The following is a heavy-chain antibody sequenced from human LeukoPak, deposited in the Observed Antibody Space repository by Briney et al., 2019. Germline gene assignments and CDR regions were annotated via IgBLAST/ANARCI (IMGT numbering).Heavy chain of an antibody. D-gene: IGHD6-13*01. CDR1: GGTFTSYD. Sequence: ASVKVSCKASGGTFTSYDINWVRQATGQGLEWMGWMNPNSGNTGYAQKFQGRVTMTRNTSISTAYMELSSLRSEDTAVYYCARMYSSLSSYYYYGMDVWGQGTTVTVSS. J-gene: IGHJ6*02. CDR2: MNPNSGNT. V-gene: IGHV1-8*01. CDR3: ARMYSSLSSYYYYGMDV.